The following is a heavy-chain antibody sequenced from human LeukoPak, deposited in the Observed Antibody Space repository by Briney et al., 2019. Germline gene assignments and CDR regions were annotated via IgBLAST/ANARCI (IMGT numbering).Heavy chain of an antibody. CDR1: GYTFTSYG. CDR3: AGPDYYDSSGYLNY. J-gene: IGHJ4*02. V-gene: IGHV1-18*01. Sequence: ASVTVSCKASGYTFTSYGISWVRQAPGQGLEWMGWISAYNGNTNYAQKLQGRVTMTTDTSTSTAYMELRSLRSDDTAVYYCAGPDYYDSSGYLNYWGQGTLVTVSS. CDR2: ISAYNGNT. D-gene: IGHD3-22*01.